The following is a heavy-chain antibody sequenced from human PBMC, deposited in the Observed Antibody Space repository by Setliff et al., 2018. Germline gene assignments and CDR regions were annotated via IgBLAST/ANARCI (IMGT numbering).Heavy chain of an antibody. CDR2: ISNGGGAV. Sequence: LRLSCVASGFTFSNYEFNWVRQAPGKGLEWISYISNGGGAVKYADSVKGRFTISRDDSKNTAYLQMNSLKTEDTAVYYCASDIHNDYDYFDYWGQGIQVTVSS. J-gene: IGHJ4*02. CDR1: GFTFSNYE. CDR3: ASDIHNDYDYFDY. D-gene: IGHD4-17*01. V-gene: IGHV3-48*03.